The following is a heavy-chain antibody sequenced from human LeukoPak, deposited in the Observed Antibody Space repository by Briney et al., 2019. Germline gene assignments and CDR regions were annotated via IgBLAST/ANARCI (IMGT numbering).Heavy chain of an antibody. Sequence: PGRSLRLSCAASGFTFSSYAMHWVRQAPGKGLEWVAVISYDGSNKYYADSVKGRFTISRDNSKNTLYLQMNSLRAEDTAVYYCARDWEDIVVVVAAQPKRYYYGMDVWGQGTTVTVSS. CDR3: ARDWEDIVVVVAAQPKRYYYGMDV. V-gene: IGHV3-30-3*01. J-gene: IGHJ6*02. CDR2: ISYDGSNK. CDR1: GFTFSSYA. D-gene: IGHD2-15*01.